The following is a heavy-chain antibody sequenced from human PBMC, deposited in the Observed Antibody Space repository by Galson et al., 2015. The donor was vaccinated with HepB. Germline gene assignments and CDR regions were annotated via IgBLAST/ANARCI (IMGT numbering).Heavy chain of an antibody. J-gene: IGHJ5*02. D-gene: IGHD4-23*01. Sequence: SLRLSCAASGFTFSNYPMNWVRQAPGKGLEWVSYISSGSSTIYYADSVKGRFAISRDNAKKSLYLQMNSLRAEDTAVYYCARGGKDGAWGQGTLVTVSP. V-gene: IGHV3-48*01. CDR1: GFTFSNYP. CDR2: ISSGSSTI. CDR3: ARGGKDGA.